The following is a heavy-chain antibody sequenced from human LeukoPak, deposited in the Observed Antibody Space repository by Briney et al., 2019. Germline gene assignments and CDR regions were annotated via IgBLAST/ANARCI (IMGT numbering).Heavy chain of an antibody. CDR2: IIPIFGTA. V-gene: IGHV1-69*13. Sequence: SVKVSCKASGGTFSSYAISWVRQAPGQGLEWMGGIIPIFGTANYAQKFQGRVTITADESTSTAYMELSSLRSEDTAVYYCATEKLGYCSSTSCFSAFDIWGQGTMVTVSS. D-gene: IGHD2-2*01. J-gene: IGHJ3*02. CDR1: GGTFSSYA. CDR3: ATEKLGYCSSTSCFSAFDI.